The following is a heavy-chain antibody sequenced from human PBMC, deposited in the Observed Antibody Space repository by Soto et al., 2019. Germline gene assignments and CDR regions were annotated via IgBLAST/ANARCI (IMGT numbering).Heavy chain of an antibody. J-gene: IGHJ4*02. D-gene: IGHD2-21*02. CDR1: GFTFSNAW. Sequence: EVQLVESGGGLVKPGGSLRLSCAASGFTFSNAWMNWVRQAPGKGLEWVGRIKSKTDGGTTDYAAPVKGRFTISRDDSKNTLYLQMNSLKTEDTAVYYCTTDVALTAMDDSDYWGQGTLVTVSS. CDR3: TTDVALTAMDDSDY. V-gene: IGHV3-15*07. CDR2: IKSKTDGGTT.